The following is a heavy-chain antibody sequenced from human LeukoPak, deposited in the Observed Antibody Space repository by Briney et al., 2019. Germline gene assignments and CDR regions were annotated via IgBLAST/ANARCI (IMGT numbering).Heavy chain of an antibody. J-gene: IGHJ3*02. CDR2: IWYDGSNK. D-gene: IGHD3-22*01. CDR1: GFTFSSYG. Sequence: GRSLRLSCAASGFTFSSYGMHWVRQAPGKGLEWVAAIWYDGSNKYYADSVKGRFTISRDNSKNTLYLQMNSLRAEDTAVYYCASRIVVVITTGYAFDIWGQGTMVTVSS. CDR3: ASRIVVVITTGYAFDI. V-gene: IGHV3-33*01.